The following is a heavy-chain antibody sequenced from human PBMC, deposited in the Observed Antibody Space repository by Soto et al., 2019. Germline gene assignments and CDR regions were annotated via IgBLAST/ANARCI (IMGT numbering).Heavy chain of an antibody. D-gene: IGHD3-10*01. CDR3: ARGVGFGYYYYQMDL. Sequence: SETLSLTCTVSGDSVTSVSDYWSWIRQPPGKGLEWIGYIYYSGSADYNPSLGSRVTISIDTSKNQFSLKLTSVTAADTAVYYCARGVGFGYYYYQMDLCGQGTTVTVSS. J-gene: IGHJ6*02. V-gene: IGHV4-61*01. CDR1: GDSVTSVSDY. CDR2: IYYSGSA.